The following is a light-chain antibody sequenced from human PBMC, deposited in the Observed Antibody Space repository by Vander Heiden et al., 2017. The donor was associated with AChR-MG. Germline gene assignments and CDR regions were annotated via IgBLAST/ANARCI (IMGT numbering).Light chain of an antibody. CDR2: AAS. V-gene: IGKV1-27*01. J-gene: IGKJ1*01. CDR1: QGISNY. Sequence: DIQMTQSPSSLSASVGDRVTITCRASQGISNYLAWYQHKPGKAPKLLIYAASTLQSGVPSRFSGSGSGTDFTLTISSLQPEDVATYYWQKDNSLWTFGQGTKVEIK. CDR3: QKDNSLWT.